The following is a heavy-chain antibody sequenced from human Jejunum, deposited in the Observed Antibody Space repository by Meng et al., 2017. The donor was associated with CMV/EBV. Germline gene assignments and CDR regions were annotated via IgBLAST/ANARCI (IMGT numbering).Heavy chain of an antibody. J-gene: IGHJ4*02. CDR3: AREGGGTIAPRDLDY. D-gene: IGHD6-6*01. Sequence: FTVSSYWMHGVRQAPGKGRVWVSRINSDGSSTSYADSVKGRFTISRDNAKNTLYLQMNSLRAEDTAVYYCAREGGGTIAPRDLDYWGQGTRVTVSS. CDR2: INSDGSST. CDR1: FTVSSYW. V-gene: IGHV3-74*01.